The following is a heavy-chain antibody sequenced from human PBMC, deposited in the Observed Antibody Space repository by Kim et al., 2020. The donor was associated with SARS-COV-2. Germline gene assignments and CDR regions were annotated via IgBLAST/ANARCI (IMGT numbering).Heavy chain of an antibody. J-gene: IGHJ6*02. CDR1: GXXVXSNY. D-gene: IGHD3-10*01. CDR2: IYSGGST. Sequence: GGSLXLSCAXXGXXVXSNYMSWXRQAPGKGLEWVSVIYSGGSTYYADSVKGRFTISRDNSKNTLYLQMNSLRAEDTAVYYCAREWFGELSRGWDYYYYGMDVWGQGTTVTVSS. CDR3: AREWFGELSRGWDYYYYGMDV. V-gene: IGHV3-53*01.